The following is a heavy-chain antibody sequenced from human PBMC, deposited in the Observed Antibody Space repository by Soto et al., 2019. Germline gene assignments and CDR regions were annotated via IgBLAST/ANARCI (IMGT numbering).Heavy chain of an antibody. CDR3: EREEGSGWYPGHYYYYGMDV. V-gene: IGHV6-1*01. CDR1: GDSVSSNSAA. CDR2: TYYRSKWYN. D-gene: IGHD6-19*01. Sequence: QTLSLTCAISGDSVSSNSAAWNWIRQSPSRGLEWLGRTYYRSKWYNDYAVSVKSRITINPDTSKNQFSLQLNSVTPEDTAMNYCEREEGSGWYPGHYYYYGMDVWGQGTTVTVSS. J-gene: IGHJ6*02.